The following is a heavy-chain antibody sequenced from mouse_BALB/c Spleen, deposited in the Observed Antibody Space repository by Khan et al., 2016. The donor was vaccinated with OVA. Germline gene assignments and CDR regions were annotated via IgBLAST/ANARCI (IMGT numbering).Heavy chain of an antibody. V-gene: IGHV1S136*01. Sequence: EVQLQESGPELVKPGASVKMSCKASGYTFTAYVMHWVQQKPGQGLEWIGYIYPFNDDTKYNEMFKGKATLTSDKSSSTAYMELSILTSEDSAVYFCAKNYRSDLYFDYWGQGTSLTVSS. D-gene: IGHD2-14*01. CDR3: AKNYRSDLYFDY. CDR2: IYPFNDDT. CDR1: GYTFTAYV. J-gene: IGHJ2*02.